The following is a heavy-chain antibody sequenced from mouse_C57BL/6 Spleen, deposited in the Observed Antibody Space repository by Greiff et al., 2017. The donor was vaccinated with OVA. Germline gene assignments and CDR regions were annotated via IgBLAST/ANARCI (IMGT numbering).Heavy chain of an antibody. CDR3: ARLGAMDY. Sequence: QVQLQQPGAELVMPGASVKLSCKASGYTFTSYWMHWVKQRPGQGLEWIGEIDPSDSYTNYNQKFKGKSTVTVDKSSSTAYMQLSSLTSEDSAVYYCARLGAMDYWGQGTSVTVSS. CDR1: GYTFTSYW. D-gene: IGHD4-1*01. V-gene: IGHV1-69*01. CDR2: IDPSDSYT. J-gene: IGHJ4*01.